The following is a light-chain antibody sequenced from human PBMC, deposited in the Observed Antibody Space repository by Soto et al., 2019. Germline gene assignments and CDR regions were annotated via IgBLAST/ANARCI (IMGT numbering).Light chain of an antibody. J-gene: IGLJ3*02. CDR2: DNN. CDR1: SSNIGNNY. Sequence: QAVFTQPPSVSAAPGQKVTISCSESSSNIGNNYVSWYQQLPGTAPKLLIYDNNKRPSGIPDRFSGSKSGTSATLGITGLQTGDEADYYCGTWDSSLSAGVFGGGTKLTVL. CDR3: GTWDSSLSAGV. V-gene: IGLV1-51*01.